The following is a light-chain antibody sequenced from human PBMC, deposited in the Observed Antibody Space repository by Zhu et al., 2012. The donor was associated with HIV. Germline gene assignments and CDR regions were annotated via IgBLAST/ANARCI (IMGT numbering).Light chain of an antibody. CDR2: AAS. CDR1: QDITNY. V-gene: IGKV1-9*01. Sequence: DIRLTQSPSFLSASVGDRVTITCRASQDITNYLAWYQQKPGKAPKLLIYAASTLQIGVPSRFRASGSGAEFTLTITSLQPEDFAIYYCQQLXSFPLTFGGGTKVGIK. J-gene: IGKJ4*01. CDR3: QQLXSFPLT.